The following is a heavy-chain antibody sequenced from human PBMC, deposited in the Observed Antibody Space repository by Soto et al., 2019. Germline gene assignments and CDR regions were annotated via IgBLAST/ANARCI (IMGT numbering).Heavy chain of an antibody. CDR3: ARDLWGYCGTDCYPLDV. D-gene: IGHD2-21*02. CDR2: IYHGGNT. CDR1: GGSISSYY. J-gene: IGHJ6*02. Sequence: SETLSLTCTVSGGSISSYYWSWIRQPPGKGLEWIGYIYHGGNTNYNPSLKSRVTISVDKSKNQFSLKLSSVTAADTAVYYCARDLWGYCGTDCYPLDVWGQGTTVTVSS. V-gene: IGHV4-59*12.